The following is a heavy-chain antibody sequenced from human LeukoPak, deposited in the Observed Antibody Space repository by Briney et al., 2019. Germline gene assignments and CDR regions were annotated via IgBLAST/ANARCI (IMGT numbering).Heavy chain of an antibody. Sequence: PGGSLRLSCAASGFTFSSYAMSWVRQAPGKGLEWVSAISGSGGSTYHADSVKGRFTISRDNSKNTLYLQMNSLRAEDTAVYYCAKGYGSGSYYGTFDYWGQGTLVTVSS. CDR1: GFTFSSYA. D-gene: IGHD3-10*01. CDR2: ISGSGGST. J-gene: IGHJ4*02. V-gene: IGHV3-23*01. CDR3: AKGYGSGSYYGTFDY.